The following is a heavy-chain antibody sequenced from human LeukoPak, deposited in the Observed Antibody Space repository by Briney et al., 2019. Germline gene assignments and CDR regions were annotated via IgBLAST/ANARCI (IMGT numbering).Heavy chain of an antibody. CDR1: GYTFTGYY. CDR3: ATLCCGSYYMDV. Sequence: AASVKVSCKASGYTFTGYYMHWVRQAPGQGLEWMGWINPNSGGTNYAQKFQGRVTMTRDTSISTAYMELSRLRSDDTAVYYCATLCCGSYYMDVWGKGTTVTVSS. CDR2: INPNSGGT. D-gene: IGHD2-15*01. J-gene: IGHJ6*03. V-gene: IGHV1-2*02.